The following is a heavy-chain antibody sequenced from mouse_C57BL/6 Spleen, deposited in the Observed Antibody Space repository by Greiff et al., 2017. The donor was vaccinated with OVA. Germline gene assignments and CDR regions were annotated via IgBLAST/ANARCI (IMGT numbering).Heavy chain of an antibody. CDR3: ERNPRLYYDSYAMDY. D-gene: IGHD2-1*01. CDR1: GYTFTSYW. Sequence: QVHVKQPGAELVMPGASVKLSCKASGYTFTSYWMHWVKQRPGQGLEWIGEIDPSDSYTNYNQKFKGKSTLTVDKSSSTAYMQLSSLTSEDSAVYYGERNPRLYYDSYAMDYWGQGTSVTVSS. CDR2: IDPSDSYT. J-gene: IGHJ4*01. V-gene: IGHV1-69*01.